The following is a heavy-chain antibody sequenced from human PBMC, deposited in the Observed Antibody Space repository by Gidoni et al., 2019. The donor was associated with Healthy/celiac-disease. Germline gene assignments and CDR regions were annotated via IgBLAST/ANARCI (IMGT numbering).Heavy chain of an antibody. CDR3: TTDGPGHYGDEDYYYGMDV. CDR1: GFTFSNAW. V-gene: IGHV3-15*01. J-gene: IGHJ6*02. CDR2: IKSKTDGGTT. Sequence: EVQLVESGGGLVKPGGSLRLSCAASGFTFSNAWMNWVRQAPGKGLEWVGRIKSKTDGGTTDYAAPVKGRFTISRDDSKNTLYLQMNSLKTEDTAVYYCTTDGPGHYGDEDYYYGMDVWGQGTTVTVSS. D-gene: IGHD4-17*01.